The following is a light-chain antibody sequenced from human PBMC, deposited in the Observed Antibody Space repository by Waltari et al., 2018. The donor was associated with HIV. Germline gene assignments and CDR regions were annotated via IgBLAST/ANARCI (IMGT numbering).Light chain of an antibody. CDR3: QSAHSSATI. CDR2: KDT. Sequence: SYELTQAPSLSVPPGQTAKITCSGDTLSKHYVYWYQQKAGQAPVMIISKDTVRMSGIPTRFSASSSGTTATLIISGVLAEDEADYYCQSAHSSATIFGGGTKLTVL. V-gene: IGLV3-25*03. J-gene: IGLJ2*01. CDR1: TLSKHY.